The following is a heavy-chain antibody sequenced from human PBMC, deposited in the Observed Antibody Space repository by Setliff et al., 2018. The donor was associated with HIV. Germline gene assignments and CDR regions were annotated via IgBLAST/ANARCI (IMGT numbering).Heavy chain of an antibody. Sequence: SETLSLTCAVYGGSLSGYHWSWIRQSPEKGLEWIGEINHSGSTNYNPSLKSRVTMSVDTSKNLFSLKLSSVTAADTAVYYCARGGGYDRSGYYPFDYWGQGTPVTVSS. CDR1: GGSLSGYH. D-gene: IGHD3-22*01. V-gene: IGHV4-34*01. CDR3: ARGGGYDRSGYYPFDY. CDR2: INHSGST. J-gene: IGHJ4*02.